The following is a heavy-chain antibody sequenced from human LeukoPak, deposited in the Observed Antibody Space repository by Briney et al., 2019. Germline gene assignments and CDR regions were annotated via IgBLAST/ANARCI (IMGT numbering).Heavy chain of an antibody. CDR3: ARGGTYTYGSPFGY. J-gene: IGHJ4*02. V-gene: IGHV3-64*01. CDR1: GFTLSSYA. D-gene: IGHD5-18*01. Sequence: PGGSLRLSCAASGFTLSSYAMHWVRQAPGKGLEYVSDISSNGGSTYYANSVKGRFTISRDNSKNTLYLQMGSLRTEDMAVYYCARGGTYTYGSPFGYWGQGTLVTVSS. CDR2: ISSNGGST.